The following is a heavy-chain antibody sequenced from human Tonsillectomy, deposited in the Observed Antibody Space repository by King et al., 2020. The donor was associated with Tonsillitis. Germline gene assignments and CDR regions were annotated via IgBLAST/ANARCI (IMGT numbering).Heavy chain of an antibody. CDR1: GYTFTSYY. D-gene: IGHD6-13*01. Sequence: VQLVESGAEVKKPGASVKVSCKASGYTFTSYYMHWVRQAPGQGLEWMGIINPSGGSTSYAQKFQGRVTMTRDTSTRTVYMELSSLRSEDTAVYYCARRIAAAGTRMVNAFDIWGQGTMVTVSS. CDR3: ARRIAAAGTRMVNAFDI. J-gene: IGHJ3*02. V-gene: IGHV1-46*01. CDR2: INPSGGST.